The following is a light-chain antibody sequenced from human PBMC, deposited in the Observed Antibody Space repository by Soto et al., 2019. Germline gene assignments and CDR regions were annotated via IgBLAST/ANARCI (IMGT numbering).Light chain of an antibody. CDR1: QSISSW. J-gene: IGKJ1*01. CDR3: QQYNSYPWT. V-gene: IGKV1-5*01. Sequence: DIQMTQSPSTLSASVGDRVTITCRASQSISSWLAWYQKKPGKAPKLLIYDASSLESGVPSRFSGSGSGTEFTLTIRSLQPDDFATYYCQQYNSYPWTFGQGTKAEIK. CDR2: DAS.